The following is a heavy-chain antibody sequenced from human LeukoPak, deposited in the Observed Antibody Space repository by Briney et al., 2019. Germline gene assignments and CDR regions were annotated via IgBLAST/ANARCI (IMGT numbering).Heavy chain of an antibody. CDR3: VRGNWGSVRRHFDY. CDR1: GFTFSSYA. V-gene: IGHV3-23*01. CDR2: ISGSGGST. Sequence: TGGSLRLSCAASGFTFSSYAMSWVRQAPGKGLEWVSAISGSGGSTYYADSVKGRFTISRDNSKNTLYLQMNSLRAEDTAVYYCVRGNWGSVRRHFDYWGQGTLVTVSS. D-gene: IGHD7-27*01. J-gene: IGHJ4*02.